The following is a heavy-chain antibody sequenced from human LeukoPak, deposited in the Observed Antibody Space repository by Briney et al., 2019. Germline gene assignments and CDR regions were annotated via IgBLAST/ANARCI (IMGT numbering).Heavy chain of an antibody. Sequence: GGSLRLSCAASGFTFSDYYMSWIRQAPGKGLEWVSYISSSGSTIYYADSVKGRFTISRDNARNSLYLQMNSLRAEDTAVYYCARDDPNSGWSTHDAFDIWGQGTMVTVSS. D-gene: IGHD6-19*01. J-gene: IGHJ3*02. CDR1: GFTFSDYY. V-gene: IGHV3-11*04. CDR2: ISSSGSTI. CDR3: ARDDPNSGWSTHDAFDI.